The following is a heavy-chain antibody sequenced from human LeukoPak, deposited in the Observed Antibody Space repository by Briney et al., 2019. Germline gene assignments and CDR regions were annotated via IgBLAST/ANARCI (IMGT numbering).Heavy chain of an antibody. CDR2: ISSSSSYI. J-gene: IGHJ4*02. D-gene: IGHD3-3*01. CDR1: GFTFSDYY. CDR3: ARGDIRRTLLRFLEWLDY. Sequence: SGGSLRLSCAASGFTFSDYYMNWVCQAPGKGLEWVSSISSSSSYIYYADSVKGRFTISRDNAKNSLYLQMNSLRAEDTAVYYCARGDIRRTLLRFLEWLDYWGQGTLVTVSS. V-gene: IGHV3-21*01.